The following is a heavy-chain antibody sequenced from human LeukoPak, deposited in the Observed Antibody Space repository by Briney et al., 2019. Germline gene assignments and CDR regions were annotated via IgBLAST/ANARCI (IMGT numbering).Heavy chain of an antibody. CDR1: GYTFTDYT. V-gene: IGHV1-3*01. CDR2: INGGSGNT. CDR3: ANPRYDSSGYYYVD. D-gene: IGHD3-22*01. J-gene: IGHJ4*02. Sequence: ASVKVSCTASGYTFTDYTMHWLRQAPGQRLDWMGWINGGSGNTRYSPEFQGRVTITRDTSASTAYMELSSLRSEDTAVYYCANPRYDSSGYYYVDWGQGTLVTVSS.